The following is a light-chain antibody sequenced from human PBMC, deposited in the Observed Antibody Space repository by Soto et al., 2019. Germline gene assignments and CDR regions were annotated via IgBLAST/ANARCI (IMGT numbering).Light chain of an antibody. V-gene: IGKV3-20*01. Sequence: IVLTQSPGTLSLSPGERATLSCRASQSVSSSYLAWYQQKPGQAPRLLIYGASSRATGIPDRFSGSGSGTDFTLTISSLQPEDFATYYCQQSYSTPLTFGGGTKVDIK. CDR3: QQSYSTPLT. CDR1: QSVSSSY. J-gene: IGKJ4*01. CDR2: GAS.